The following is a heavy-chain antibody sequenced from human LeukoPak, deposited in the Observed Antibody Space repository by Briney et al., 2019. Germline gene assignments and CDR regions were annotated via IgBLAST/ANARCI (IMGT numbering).Heavy chain of an antibody. D-gene: IGHD3-9*01. V-gene: IGHV7-4-1*02. CDR3: ARVLPNYDILTDFDY. J-gene: IGHJ4*02. CDR1: GYIFNNYA. CDR2: INTNTGNP. Sequence: ASVKVSCESSGYIFNNYAINWVRQAPGQGLEWMGWINTNTGNPTYAQGFTGRFVFSLDTSVSTAHLQISSLKAEDTAVYYCARVLPNYDILTDFDYWGQGTLVTVSS.